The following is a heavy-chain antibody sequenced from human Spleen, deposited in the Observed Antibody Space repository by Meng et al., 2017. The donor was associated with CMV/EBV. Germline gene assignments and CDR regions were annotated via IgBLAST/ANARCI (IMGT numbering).Heavy chain of an antibody. D-gene: IGHD2-15*01. CDR3: ARRPGYDHHDY. CDR1: GYTFTSYG. CDR2: INPNNGDT. Sequence: ASVKVSCKASGYTFTSYGISWVRQAPGQRLEWMGWINPNNGDTNYAQKFQGRVTMTRDTSTSTAYMEVSRLRSDDTAVYYCARRPGYDHHDYWGQGTLVTVSS. J-gene: IGHJ4*02. V-gene: IGHV1-18*01.